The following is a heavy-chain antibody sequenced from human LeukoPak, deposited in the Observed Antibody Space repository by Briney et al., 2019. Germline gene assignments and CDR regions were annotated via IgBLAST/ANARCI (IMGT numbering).Heavy chain of an antibody. CDR3: ARLNRLAAVGTVYYHAMDV. V-gene: IGHV4-59*08. CDR1: GGSISGSY. J-gene: IGHJ6*02. D-gene: IGHD6-13*01. CDR2: IHSSGTI. Sequence: SETLSLTCTVFGGSISGSYWSWIRLPPGKGLQWIGYIHSSGTINYNPALMSRITVSVDTSRNQFSLKVRSVTAADTAVYYCARLNRLAAVGTVYYHAMDVRGQGTAVTVSS.